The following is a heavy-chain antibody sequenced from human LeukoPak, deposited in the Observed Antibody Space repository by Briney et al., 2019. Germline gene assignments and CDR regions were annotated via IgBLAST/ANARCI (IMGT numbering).Heavy chain of an antibody. D-gene: IGHD6-19*01. J-gene: IGHJ4*02. Sequence: GGSLRLSCAASGFTLDDYGMSWVRQAPGKGLEWVSGINWNGGSTGYADSVKGRITISRDNAKNSLYLQMNSLRAEDTALYYCARVSSGWSPDYWGQGTLVTVSS. CDR3: ARVSSGWSPDY. CDR1: GFTLDDYG. CDR2: INWNGGST. V-gene: IGHV3-20*04.